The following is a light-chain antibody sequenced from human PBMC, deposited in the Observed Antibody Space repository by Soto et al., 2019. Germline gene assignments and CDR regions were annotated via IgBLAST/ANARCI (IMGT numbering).Light chain of an antibody. CDR2: ATS. CDR1: QSINNK. V-gene: IGKV3-15*01. Sequence: EIKLTQSPATLSVSPGESATLSCRASQSINNKLAWYQQKPGQAPRLLIYATSARATGVPARFSGSGSGTEFTLTISSLQSEDCAVYYCQQYDNWPPTTFGQGTKGEIK. CDR3: QQYDNWPPTT. J-gene: IGKJ1*01.